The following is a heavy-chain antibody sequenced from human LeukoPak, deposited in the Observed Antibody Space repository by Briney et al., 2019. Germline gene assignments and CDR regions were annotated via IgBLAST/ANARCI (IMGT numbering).Heavy chain of an antibody. CDR1: GGSISSGGYS. D-gene: IGHD2-8*01. CDR2: IYHSGST. J-gene: IGHJ4*02. CDR3: AKEGSVCTNGICRYFDY. V-gene: IGHV4-30-2*01. Sequence: SQTLSLTCAVSGGSISSGGYSWSWIRQPPGKGLEWIGYIYHSGSTYYNPSLKSRVTISVDRSKNQFSLKLSSVTAADTAVYYCAKEGSVCTNGICRYFDYWGQGTLVTVSS.